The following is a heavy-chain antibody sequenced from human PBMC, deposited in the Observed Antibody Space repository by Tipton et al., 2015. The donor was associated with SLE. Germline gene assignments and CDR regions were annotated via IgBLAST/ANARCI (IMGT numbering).Heavy chain of an antibody. CDR1: GFTFWSHD. CDR3: AKFEKTTDFYLDS. Sequence: SLRLSCATSGFTFWSHDMSWVRRAPGKGLEWVSAISGGGGSTYYADFVKGRFSISIDQSKKTLFLQMNSLRVDDTATYYCAKFEKTTDFYLDSWGQGTLVSVSS. D-gene: IGHD1/OR15-1a*01. CDR2: ISGGGGST. V-gene: IGHV3-23*01. J-gene: IGHJ4*02.